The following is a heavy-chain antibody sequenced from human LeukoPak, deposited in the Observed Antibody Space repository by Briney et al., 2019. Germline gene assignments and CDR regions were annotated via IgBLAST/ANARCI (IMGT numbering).Heavy chain of an antibody. Sequence: SETLSLTCAVSGGSISSNSYYWGWIRQPPGKGLEWIGSIYYSGSTVHNPSLRSRVTMSVDTSKNQFSLKVKSLTAADTAVYYCAASLAVARGNWFDPWGQGTLVTVST. V-gene: IGHV4-39*07. CDR3: AASLAVARGNWFDP. CDR2: IYYSGST. CDR1: GGSISSNSYY. J-gene: IGHJ5*02. D-gene: IGHD6-19*01.